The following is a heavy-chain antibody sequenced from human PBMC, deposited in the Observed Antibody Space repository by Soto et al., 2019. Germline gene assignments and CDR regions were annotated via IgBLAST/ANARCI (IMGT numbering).Heavy chain of an antibody. CDR3: ARSEYDYGSGSNRGDI. J-gene: IGHJ3*02. D-gene: IGHD3-10*01. CDR2: IYYSGST. V-gene: IGHV4-31*03. Sequence: SETLSLTCTVSGGSISSGGYYWSWIRQHPGKGLEWIGYIYYSGSTYYNPSLRSRVTISVDTSKNQFSLKLSSVTAADTAVYYCARSEYDYGSGSNRGDIWGQGTMVTVSS. CDR1: GGSISSGGYY.